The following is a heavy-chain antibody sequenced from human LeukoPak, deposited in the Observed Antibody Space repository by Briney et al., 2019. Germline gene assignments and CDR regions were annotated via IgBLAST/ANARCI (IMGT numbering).Heavy chain of an antibody. CDR3: TRHVTQRDY. CDR1: GFTFSGSA. Sequence: PGGSLRLSCAASGFTFSGSAMHWVRQASGKGLEWVGRIRGKANSYATAYAASVKGRFTISRDDSKNTAYLQMNSLKTEDTAVYYCTRHVTQRDYWGQGTLVTVSS. CDR2: IRGKANSYAT. V-gene: IGHV3-73*01. J-gene: IGHJ4*02. D-gene: IGHD2-21*02.